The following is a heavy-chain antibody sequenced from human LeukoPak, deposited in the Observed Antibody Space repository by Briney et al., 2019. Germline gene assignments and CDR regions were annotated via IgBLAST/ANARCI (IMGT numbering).Heavy chain of an antibody. Sequence: TSSETLSLTCTVSGGSISSYYWSWIRQHPREGLEWLGYIYYSGSTTYNTPLKSRLTISVDTSKNQFSLKLSSVTAADTAVYYCARDPGSSSWVSRYYYMDVWGKGTMVTVSS. CDR1: GGSISSYY. D-gene: IGHD6-13*01. V-gene: IGHV4-59*01. CDR2: IYYSGST. J-gene: IGHJ6*03. CDR3: ARDPGSSSWVSRYYYMDV.